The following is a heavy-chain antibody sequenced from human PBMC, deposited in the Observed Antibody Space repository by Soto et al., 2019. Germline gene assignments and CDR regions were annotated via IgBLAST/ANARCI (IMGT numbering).Heavy chain of an antibody. CDR2: INPNRIGT. J-gene: IGHJ6*02. V-gene: IGHV1-2*02. Sequence: ASVKVSCKASGYSLRGNYIHWLRQTPGQGLEWIEWINPNRIGTVSAQKFQGRVTMTNDTSLTTVYPQLNRLPSDHSAVYSCSRYIIVDGPDNYAMDVWGQGSTVTVSS. CDR3: SRYIIVDGPDNYAMDV. D-gene: IGHD3-22*01. CDR1: GYSLRGNY.